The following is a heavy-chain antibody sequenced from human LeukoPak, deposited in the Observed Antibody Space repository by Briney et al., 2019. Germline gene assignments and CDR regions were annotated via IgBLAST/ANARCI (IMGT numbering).Heavy chain of an antibody. V-gene: IGHV3-23*01. Sequence: GGSLRLSCGASGFRFSSFAMSWVRQTPGKGLEWVSSVSSSGGIPHYADAVKGRFTISRDNSQNTLYLHMNSLRGEDTAVYYCAKDKDSTSSNGFNHWGQGTLVTVSS. CDR1: GFRFSSFA. J-gene: IGHJ4*02. D-gene: IGHD2-8*01. CDR3: AKDKDSTSSNGFNH. CDR2: VSSSGGIP.